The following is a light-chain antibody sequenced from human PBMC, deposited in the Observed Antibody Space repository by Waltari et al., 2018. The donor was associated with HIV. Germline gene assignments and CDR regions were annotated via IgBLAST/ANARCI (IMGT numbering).Light chain of an antibody. CDR2: ADK. J-gene: IGLJ2*01. CDR3: QTWDNSAGV. V-gene: IGLV3-1*01. CDR1: TLGPQL. Sequence: SYDLPPPSSVSVSPGQTVRITCSGDTLGPQLVCWYQQKPGQSPLLLIYADKKRPSGIPERFAAANSGNTATLAITETQTMDEADYYCQTWDNSAGVFGGGTKLTVL.